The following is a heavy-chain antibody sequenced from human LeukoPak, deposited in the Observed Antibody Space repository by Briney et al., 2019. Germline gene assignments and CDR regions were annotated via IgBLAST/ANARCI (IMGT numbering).Heavy chain of an antibody. CDR1: GYTLTELS. CDR3: ATGSGSYYGLRVWFDP. Sequence: WASVKVSCKVSGYTLTELSMHWVRQAPGKGLEWMGGFDPEDGETIYAQKFQGRVTMTEDTSTDTAYMELSSLRSEDTAVYYCATGSGSYYGLRVWFDPWGQGTLVTVSS. V-gene: IGHV1-24*01. CDR2: FDPEDGET. J-gene: IGHJ5*02. D-gene: IGHD1-26*01.